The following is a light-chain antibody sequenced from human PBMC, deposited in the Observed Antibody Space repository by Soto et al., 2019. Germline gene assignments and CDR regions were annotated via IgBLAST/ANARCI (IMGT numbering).Light chain of an antibody. CDR1: QSVGNS. CDR2: GAS. Sequence: ILMTQSPATLSVSPGERATLSCRARQSVGNSLAWYQQRPAQAPRLLIYGASTRATGIPARFSGSGSGTEFTLTINSLQSEDFALYYCQQYNKWPLFTFGPGTRVDI. V-gene: IGKV3-15*01. CDR3: QQYNKWPLFT. J-gene: IGKJ3*01.